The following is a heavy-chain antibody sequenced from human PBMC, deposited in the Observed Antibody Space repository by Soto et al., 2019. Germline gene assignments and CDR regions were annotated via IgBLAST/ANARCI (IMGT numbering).Heavy chain of an antibody. CDR2: IYYSGST. Sequence: PSETLSLTCTVSGGSISSSSYYWGWIRQPPGKGLEWIGSIYYSGSTYYNPSLKSRVTISVDTSKNQFSLKLSSVTAADTAVYYCARPRPPYYDFWSGAFDYWGQGTLVTVSS. V-gene: IGHV4-39*01. J-gene: IGHJ4*02. CDR1: GGSISSSSYY. CDR3: ARPRPPYYDFWSGAFDY. D-gene: IGHD3-3*01.